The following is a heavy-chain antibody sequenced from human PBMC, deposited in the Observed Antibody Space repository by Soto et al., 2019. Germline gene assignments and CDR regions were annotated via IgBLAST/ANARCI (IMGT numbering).Heavy chain of an antibody. D-gene: IGHD6-13*01. Sequence: GESLKISCKGSGYSFTSYWIGWVRQMPGKGLEWMGIIYPGDSDTRYSPSFQGQVTISADKSITTAYLQWSSLKASDTAMYFCSRQKQEGYYDYGVDVWGQGTTVTVPS. CDR2: IYPGDSDT. J-gene: IGHJ6*02. V-gene: IGHV5-51*01. CDR3: SRQKQEGYYDYGVDV. CDR1: GYSFTSYW.